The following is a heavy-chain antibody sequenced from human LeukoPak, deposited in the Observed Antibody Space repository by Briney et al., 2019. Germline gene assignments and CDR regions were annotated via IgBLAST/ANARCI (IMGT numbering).Heavy chain of an antibody. CDR2: INPGGSSI. CDR3: ARSNQADDY. Sequence: GRSLRLSCAASGFTFSSYWMHWVRQVPGKGLVWVARINPGGSSITYADSVKGRFTISGDNAKNTLYLQMDSLRAEDTGVYYCARSNQADDYRGQGTLVTVSS. J-gene: IGHJ4*02. D-gene: IGHD1-14*01. CDR1: GFTFSSYW. V-gene: IGHV3-74*01.